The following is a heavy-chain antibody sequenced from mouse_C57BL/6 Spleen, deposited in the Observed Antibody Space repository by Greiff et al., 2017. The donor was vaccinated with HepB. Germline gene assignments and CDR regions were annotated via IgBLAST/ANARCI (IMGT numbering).Heavy chain of an antibody. CDR1: GYTFTDYY. CDR3: ARGNYGSSDY. V-gene: IGHV1-19*01. Sequence: VQLQQSGPVLVKPGASVKMSCKASGYTFTDYYMNWVKQSHGKSLEWIGVINPYNGGTSYNQKFKGKATLTVDKSSSTAYMELNSLTSEDSAVYYCARGNYGSSDYWGQGTTLTVSS. CDR2: INPYNGGT. D-gene: IGHD1-1*01. J-gene: IGHJ2*01.